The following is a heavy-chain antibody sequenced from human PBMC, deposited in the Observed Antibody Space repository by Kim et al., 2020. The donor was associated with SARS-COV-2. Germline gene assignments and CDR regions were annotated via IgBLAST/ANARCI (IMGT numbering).Heavy chain of an antibody. CDR2: ISSSGGST. V-gene: IGHV3-23*01. D-gene: IGHD3-10*01. J-gene: IGHJ6*02. CDR1: GFTFSSYA. Sequence: GGSLRLSCAASGFTFSSYAMSWVRLAPGKGLEWVSAISSSGGSTYYADSVKGRFTISRDNSKNTLYLQMNSLRAEDTAVYYCARDEEVLLWFGVSYGMDVWGQGTTVTVSS. CDR3: ARDEEVLLWFGVSYGMDV.